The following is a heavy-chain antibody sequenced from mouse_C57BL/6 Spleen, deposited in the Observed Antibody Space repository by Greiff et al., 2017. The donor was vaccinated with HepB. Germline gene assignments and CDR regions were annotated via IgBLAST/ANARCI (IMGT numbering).Heavy chain of an antibody. CDR2: IYPSDSET. D-gene: IGHD2-4*01. Sequence: VQLQQPGAELVRPGSSVKLSCKASGYTFTSYWMDWVKQRPGQGLEWIGNIYPSDSETHYNQKFKDKATLTVDKSFSTAYMQLSSLTSEDSAVYYCARSYDYDGGAWFAYWGQGTLVTVSA. V-gene: IGHV1-61*01. J-gene: IGHJ3*01. CDR1: GYTFTSYW. CDR3: ARSYDYDGGAWFAY.